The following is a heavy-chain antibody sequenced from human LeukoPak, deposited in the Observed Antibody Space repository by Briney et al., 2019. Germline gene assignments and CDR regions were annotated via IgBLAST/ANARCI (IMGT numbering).Heavy chain of an antibody. CDR2: IYYSGST. D-gene: IGHD1-7*01. Sequence: SETLSLTCTVSGGSISSYYWSWIRQPPGKGLEWIGYIYYSGSTNYNPSLKSRVTISVDTSKNQFSLKLSSVTAADTAVYYCARGSNWNYVYYFDYWGQGTLVTVSS. CDR1: GGSISSYY. J-gene: IGHJ4*02. V-gene: IGHV4-59*01. CDR3: ARGSNWNYVYYFDY.